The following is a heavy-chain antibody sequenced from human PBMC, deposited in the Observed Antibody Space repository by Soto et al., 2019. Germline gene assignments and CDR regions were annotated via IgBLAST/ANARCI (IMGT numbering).Heavy chain of an antibody. CDR1: GGSFSGYY. CDR3: ARSDRKWVAARTLYFQH. J-gene: IGHJ1*01. Sequence: QVQLQQWGAGLLKPSETLSLTCAVYGGSFSGYYWSWIRQPPGKGLEWIGKINHSGSTNYNPSLKCRVSISVDTSQYQFSLKLSSVTAADTSVYYCARSDRKWVAARTLYFQHWGQGTLVTVSS. D-gene: IGHD2-15*01. V-gene: IGHV4-34*01. CDR2: INHSGST.